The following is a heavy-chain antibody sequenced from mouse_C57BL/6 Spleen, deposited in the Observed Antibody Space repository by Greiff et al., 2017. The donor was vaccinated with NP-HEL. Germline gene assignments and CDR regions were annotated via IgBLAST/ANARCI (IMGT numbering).Heavy chain of an antibody. CDR3: ARDLRAMDY. Sequence: EVMLVESGGGLVKPGGSLKLSCAASGFTFSSYAMSWVRQTPEKRLEWVATISDGGSYTYYPDNVKGRFTISRDNAKNNLYLQMSHLKSEDTAMYYCARDLRAMDYWGQGTSVTVSS. CDR2: ISDGGSYT. V-gene: IGHV5-4*01. D-gene: IGHD1-1*01. J-gene: IGHJ4*01. CDR1: GFTFSSYA.